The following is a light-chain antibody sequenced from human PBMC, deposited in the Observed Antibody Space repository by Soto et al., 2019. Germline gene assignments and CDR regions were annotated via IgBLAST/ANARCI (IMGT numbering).Light chain of an antibody. V-gene: IGKV3-20*01. CDR3: QHYGSSSWT. Sequence: EIVLTQSPATLSLSPGERATLSCRASQSVSSNLAWYQQKPGQAPRLLSSGASDSATGIPDRVSGSGSGTDFTLTISRLEPEDFAVYYCQHYGSSSWTFGQGTKVDI. CDR2: GAS. CDR1: QSVSSN. J-gene: IGKJ1*01.